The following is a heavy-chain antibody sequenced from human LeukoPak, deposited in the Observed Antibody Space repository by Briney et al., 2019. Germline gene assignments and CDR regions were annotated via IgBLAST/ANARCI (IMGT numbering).Heavy chain of an antibody. Sequence: SGGSLRLSCAASGFTFSSLAMGWVRQAPGKGLEWVSVISDSGGTTYHADSVKGRFTTSRDNYRNTLCMQMTSLRIEDTAVYFCAKDALRTSGWYFFVHWGQGTLVTVSS. D-gene: IGHD6-19*01. CDR3: AKDALRTSGWYFFVH. V-gene: IGHV3-23*01. CDR1: GFTFSSLA. J-gene: IGHJ4*02. CDR2: ISDSGGTT.